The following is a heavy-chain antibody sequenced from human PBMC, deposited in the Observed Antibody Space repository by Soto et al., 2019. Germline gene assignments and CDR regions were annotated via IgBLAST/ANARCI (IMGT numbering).Heavy chain of an antibody. J-gene: IGHJ6*02. V-gene: IGHV1-18*01. CDR2: ISPYDGYT. CDR3: ARGGYYDSSGARNYYFYGMNV. D-gene: IGHD3-22*01. CDR1: GYTFINYG. Sequence: ASVKVSCKASGYTFINYGISWVRQAPGQGLEWLGWISPYDGYTHYAQILQGRVSMTTDTSTKTAYMELRSLRSDDTAMYYCARGGYYDSSGARNYYFYGMNVWGQGTTVTVSS.